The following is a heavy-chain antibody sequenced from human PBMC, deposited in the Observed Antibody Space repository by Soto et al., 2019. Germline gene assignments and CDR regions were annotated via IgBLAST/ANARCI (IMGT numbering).Heavy chain of an antibody. J-gene: IGHJ6*03. CDR2: IYYSGST. V-gene: IGHV4-39*02. CDR3: ARETGTTIQLSYYYYYYMDV. CDR1: GGSISSSSYY. Sequence: SETLSLTCTVSGGSISSSSYYWGWIRQPPGKGLEWIGSIYYSGSTYYNPSLKSRVTISVDTSKNQFSLKLSSVTAADTAVYYCARETGTTIQLSYYYYYYMDVWGKGTMVTVSS. D-gene: IGHD1-7*01.